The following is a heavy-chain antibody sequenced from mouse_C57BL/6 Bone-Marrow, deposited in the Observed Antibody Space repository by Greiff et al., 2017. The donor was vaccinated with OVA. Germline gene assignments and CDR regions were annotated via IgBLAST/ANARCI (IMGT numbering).Heavy chain of an antibody. V-gene: IGHV1-64*01. CDR3: ARGGGYDYDGAWFAY. CDR2: IHPNSGST. D-gene: IGHD2-4*01. J-gene: IGHJ3*01. Sequence: QVQLKQPGAELVKPGASVKMSCKASGYTFTSYWITWVKQRPGQGLEWIGMIHPNSGSTNYNEKFKSKATLTVDKSSSTAYMQLSSLTSEDSAVYYCARGGGYDYDGAWFAYWGQGTLVTVSA. CDR1: GYTFTSYW.